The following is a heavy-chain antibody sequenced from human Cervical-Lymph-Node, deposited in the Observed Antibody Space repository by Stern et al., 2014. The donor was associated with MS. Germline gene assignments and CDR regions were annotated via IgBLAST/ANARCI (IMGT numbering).Heavy chain of an antibody. CDR3: ARATDL. CDR1: GASITSYY. CDR2: IYYSGTT. Sequence: QVQLQESGPGLLRPSETLYLTCTVSGASITSYYWSWIRQAPGKGLEWIGYIYYSGTTNYNASLKGRVAISIDTSKTQFSLRLSSVTAADTAVYYCARATDLWGQGTLVTVSS. V-gene: IGHV4-59*01. J-gene: IGHJ5*02.